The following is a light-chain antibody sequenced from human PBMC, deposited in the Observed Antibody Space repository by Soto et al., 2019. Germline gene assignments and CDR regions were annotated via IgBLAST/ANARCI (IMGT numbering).Light chain of an antibody. Sequence: EIVLTQSPATLSLSPGERATLSCRASQSVRSHLAWFQQKPGQAPRLLMYGVSTRATGIPDRFRGSGSGTEFTLIISSPQSENFAVYYCQQYSDWPRTFGGGTKVDI. V-gene: IGKV3D-15*01. J-gene: IGKJ4*01. CDR1: QSVRSH. CDR2: GVS. CDR3: QQYSDWPRT.